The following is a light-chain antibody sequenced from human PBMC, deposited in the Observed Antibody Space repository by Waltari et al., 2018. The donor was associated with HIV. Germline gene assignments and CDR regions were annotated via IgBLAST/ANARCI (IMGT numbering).Light chain of an antibody. CDR2: GND. Sequence: TQPPSVSGAPGQRVTISCTGTSSNIGAGHDVHWYQQLPGTAPKLLICGNDNRPSGVPDRFSGSKSGSSASLAITGLQPEDEGDYYCQSFDNTLRGVFGGGTKLTVL. V-gene: IGLV1-40*01. CDR1: SSNIGAGHD. CDR3: QSFDNTLRGV. J-gene: IGLJ3*02.